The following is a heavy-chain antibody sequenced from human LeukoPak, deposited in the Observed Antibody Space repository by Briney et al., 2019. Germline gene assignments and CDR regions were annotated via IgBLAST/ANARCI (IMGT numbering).Heavy chain of an antibody. D-gene: IGHD3-16*01. CDR2: ISWNSGSI. CDR3: AKGITSIMITFGGVLDY. CDR1: GFTFDDYA. J-gene: IGHJ4*02. V-gene: IGHV3-9*01. Sequence: PGRSLRLSCAASGFTFDDYAMHWVRQAPGKGLEWVSGISWNSGSIGYADSVKGRFTISRDNAKNSLYLQMNSLRAEDTALYYCAKGITSIMITFGGVLDYWGQGTLVTVSS.